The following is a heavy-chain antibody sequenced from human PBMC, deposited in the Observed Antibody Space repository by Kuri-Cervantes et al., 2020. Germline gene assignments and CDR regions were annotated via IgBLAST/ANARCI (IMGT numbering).Heavy chain of an antibody. V-gene: IGHV4-39*07. Sequence: SETLSLTCTVSGGSISSSSYYWGWIRQPPGKGLEWIGSIYYSGSTYYNPSLKSRVTISVDTSKNQFSLKLSSVTAADTAVYYCAVGAGHNWFDPWGQGTLVTVSS. J-gene: IGHJ5*02. CDR1: GGSISSSSYY. CDR2: IYYSGST. D-gene: IGHD3-16*01. CDR3: AVGAGHNWFDP.